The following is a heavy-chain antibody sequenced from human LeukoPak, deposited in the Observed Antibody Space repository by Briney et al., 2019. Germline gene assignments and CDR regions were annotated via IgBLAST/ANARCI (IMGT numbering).Heavy chain of an antibody. J-gene: IGHJ4*02. CDR3: ARVRADCSGHDIDY. V-gene: IGHV3-33*01. Sequence: GGSLRLSCAASGFTFSAYVMHWVRQAPGKGLEWVAILWYDGSNEYYADSVKGRFTMSRDNSKNTLHLQMNSLRAEDTAVYYCARVRADCSGHDIDYWGQGTLVTVSS. CDR2: LWYDGSNE. D-gene: IGHD2-15*01. CDR1: GFTFSAYV.